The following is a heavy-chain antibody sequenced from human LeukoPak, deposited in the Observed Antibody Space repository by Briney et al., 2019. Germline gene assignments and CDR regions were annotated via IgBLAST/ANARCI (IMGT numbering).Heavy chain of an antibody. J-gene: IGHJ4*02. CDR3: ARGRWGSGYYFDY. Sequence: GGSLRLSCTASGFSFSRYWLSWVRQAPGKGLEWVANIKFDGNEKYYVDSVKGRFTISRDNARNSLYLQMNSLRAEDTAIYYCARGRWGSGYYFDYWGQGTLSPSPQ. V-gene: IGHV3-7*01. CDR2: IKFDGNEK. CDR1: GFSFSRYW. D-gene: IGHD6-25*01.